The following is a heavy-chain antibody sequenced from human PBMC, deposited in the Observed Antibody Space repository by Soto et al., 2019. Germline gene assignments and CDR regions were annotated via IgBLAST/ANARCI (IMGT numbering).Heavy chain of an antibody. CDR1: GFTFSGSA. J-gene: IGHJ3*02. Sequence: PWGSLRLSCAASGFTFSGSAMHWVRQASGKGLEWVGRIRSKANSYATAYAASVKGRFTISRDDSKNTAYLQMNSLKTEDTAVYYCTSAGKDYGDYATAFDIWGQGTMVTVS. CDR3: TSAGKDYGDYATAFDI. D-gene: IGHD4-17*01. CDR2: IRSKANSYAT. V-gene: IGHV3-73*01.